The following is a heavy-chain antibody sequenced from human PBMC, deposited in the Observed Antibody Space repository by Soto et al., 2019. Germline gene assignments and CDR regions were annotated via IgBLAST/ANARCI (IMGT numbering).Heavy chain of an antibody. CDR3: ASVNGYNYGADY. J-gene: IGHJ4*02. Sequence: SETLSLTCTVSGGTISSGDYYWSWIRQHPGKGLEWIGHFYYSGSTYYNPSLKSRVTISADTSKNQFSLKLSSVTAADTAVYYCASVNGYNYGADYWGQGTLVTVSS. V-gene: IGHV4-31*03. D-gene: IGHD5-12*01. CDR2: FYYSGST. CDR1: GGTISSGDYY.